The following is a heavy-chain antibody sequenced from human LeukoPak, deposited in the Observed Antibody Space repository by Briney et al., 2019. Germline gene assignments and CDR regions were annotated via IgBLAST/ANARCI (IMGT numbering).Heavy chain of an antibody. CDR2: ISSSSSYI. CDR3: AKDLDGSGSYYHDY. J-gene: IGHJ4*02. Sequence: GGSLRLSCAASGFTFSSYSMNWVRQAPGKGLEWVSSISSSSSYIYYADSVKGRFTISRDNAKNSLYLQMNSLRAEDTAVYYCAKDLDGSGSYYHDYWGQGTLVTVSS. V-gene: IGHV3-21*01. CDR1: GFTFSSYS. D-gene: IGHD3-10*01.